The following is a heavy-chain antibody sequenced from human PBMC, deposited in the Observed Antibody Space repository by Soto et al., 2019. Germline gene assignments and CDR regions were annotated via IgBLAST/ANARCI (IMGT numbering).Heavy chain of an antibody. CDR1: GFTFSDYY. V-gene: IGHV3-11*05. D-gene: IGHD3-9*01. Sequence: QVQLVESGGGLVKPGGSLRLSCAASGFTFSDYYMSWIRQAPGKGLEWVSYISSSSSNTKYADSVKGRFTISRDNAKNSLYLQMNSLRAEDSAVDYCARPSSFFDWYYFAYWGQGTPVTVSS. CDR3: ARPSSFFDWYYFAY. CDR2: ISSSSSNT. J-gene: IGHJ4*02.